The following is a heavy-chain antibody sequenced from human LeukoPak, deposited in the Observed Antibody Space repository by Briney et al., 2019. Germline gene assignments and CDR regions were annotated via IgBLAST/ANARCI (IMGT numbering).Heavy chain of an antibody. CDR3: AKDDAWLRFGE. CDR2: ISPSGDIT. D-gene: IGHD5-12*01. V-gene: IGHV3-23*01. CDR1: GFTFSNHG. J-gene: IGHJ4*02. Sequence: GGSLRLSCAASGFTFSNHGMDWVRQAPGKGLEWVSGISPSGDITYYADSVKGRFTISRDNSKNTLYLEVISLAAEDTAVYYCAKDDAWLRFGEWSQGTLVTVSS.